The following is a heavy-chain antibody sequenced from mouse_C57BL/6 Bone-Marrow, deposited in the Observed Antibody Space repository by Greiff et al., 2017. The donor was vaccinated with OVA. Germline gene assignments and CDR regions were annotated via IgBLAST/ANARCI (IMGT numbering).Heavy chain of an antibody. D-gene: IGHD1-2*01. V-gene: IGHV5-16*01. J-gene: IGHJ1*03. CDR1: GFTFSDYY. CDR3: ARGGYVYWYFDV. CDR2: INYDGSST. Sequence: EVHLVESEGGLVQPGSSMKLSCTASGFTFSDYYMAWVRQVPEKGLEWVANINYDGSSTYYLDSLKSRFIISRDNAKNILYLQMSSLKSEDTATYYCARGGYVYWYFDVWGTGTTVTVSS.